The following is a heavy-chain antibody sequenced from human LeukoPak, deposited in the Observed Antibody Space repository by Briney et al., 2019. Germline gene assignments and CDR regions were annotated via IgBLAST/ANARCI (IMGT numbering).Heavy chain of an antibody. Sequence: SVKVSCKASGFTFTSSAVQWVRQARGQRLEWIGWIVVGSGNTNYAQKFQERVTITRDMSTSTAYMELSSLRSEDTAVYYCARVYDFGSGRAFHYGMDVWGQGTTVTVSS. D-gene: IGHD3-10*01. J-gene: IGHJ6*02. CDR2: IVVGSGNT. CDR1: GFTFTSSA. CDR3: ARVYDFGSGRAFHYGMDV. V-gene: IGHV1-58*01.